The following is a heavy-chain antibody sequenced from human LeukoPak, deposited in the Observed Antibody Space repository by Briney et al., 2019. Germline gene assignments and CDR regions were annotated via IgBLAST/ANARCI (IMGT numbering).Heavy chain of an antibody. CDR2: INHSGST. J-gene: IGHJ4*02. Sequence: SETLSLTCAVHGGSFSGYYWSWIRQPPGKGLEWIGEINHSGSTNYNPSLKSRVTISVDTSKNQFSLKLSSVTAADTAVYYCAREDGYSYYYFDYWGQGTLVTAPS. CDR1: GGSFSGYY. V-gene: IGHV4-34*01. CDR3: AREDGYSYYYFDY. D-gene: IGHD5-18*01.